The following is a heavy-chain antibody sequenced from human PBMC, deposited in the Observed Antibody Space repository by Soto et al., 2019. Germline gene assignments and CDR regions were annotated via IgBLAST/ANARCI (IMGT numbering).Heavy chain of an antibody. CDR1: GGSISSGGYS. D-gene: IGHD2-2*01. Sequence: SETLSLTCAVSGGSISSGGYSWSWIRQPPGKGLEWIGYIYHSGSTYYNPSLKSRVTISVYRSKNQFSLKLSSVTAADTAVYYCAIVPDRWGQGTLVTVSS. V-gene: IGHV4-30-2*01. CDR2: IYHSGST. J-gene: IGHJ5*02. CDR3: AIVPDR.